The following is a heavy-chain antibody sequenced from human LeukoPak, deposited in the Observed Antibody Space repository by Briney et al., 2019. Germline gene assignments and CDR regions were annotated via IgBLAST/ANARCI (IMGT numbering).Heavy chain of an antibody. Sequence: GGSLRLSCVASGGFAYSSFVLSWVSQAPGKGLEWVSVISTSGDGTYYADSVKGRFTISRDNSKNTVYLQMNSLRAEDTAVYYCANTRGNTVPYNWFDSWGQGTLVTVSS. V-gene: IGHV3-23*01. D-gene: IGHD2-2*01. CDR2: ISTSGDGT. CDR3: ANTRGNTVPYNWFDS. CDR1: GGFAYSSFV. J-gene: IGHJ5*01.